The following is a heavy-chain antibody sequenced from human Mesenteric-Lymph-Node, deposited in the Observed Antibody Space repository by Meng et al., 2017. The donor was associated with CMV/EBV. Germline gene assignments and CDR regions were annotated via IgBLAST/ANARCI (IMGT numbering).Heavy chain of an antibody. V-gene: IGHV3-30-3*01. CDR3: ARGYSYGDY. CDR2: ISYDGTST. J-gene: IGHJ4*02. D-gene: IGHD5-12*01. Sequence: GGSLRLSCVVSGFTFSHYAMYWVRQAPGQGLEWVALISYDGTSTYHADSVKGRFTISRDNSRNTLYLQMNSLRAADTAVYYCARGYSYGDYWGQGTLVTVSS. CDR1: GFTFSHYA.